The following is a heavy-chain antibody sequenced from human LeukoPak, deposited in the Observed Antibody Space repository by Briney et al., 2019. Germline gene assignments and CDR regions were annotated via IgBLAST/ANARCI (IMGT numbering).Heavy chain of an antibody. CDR3: ARATSGYYDYFDY. Sequence: ASVKVSCKASGYTFTGYYMHWVRQAPGQGLEWMGWINSNSGGTNYAQKFQGRVTMTRDTSISTAYMELSRLRSDDTAVYYCARATSGYYDYFDYWGQGTLVTVSS. D-gene: IGHD3-22*01. V-gene: IGHV1-2*02. J-gene: IGHJ4*02. CDR2: INSNSGGT. CDR1: GYTFTGYY.